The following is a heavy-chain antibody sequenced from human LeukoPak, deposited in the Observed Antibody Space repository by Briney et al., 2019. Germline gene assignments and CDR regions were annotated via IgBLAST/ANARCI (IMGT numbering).Heavy chain of an antibody. CDR1: GYTFTSYG. CDR3: ARVQVVPAAIGWFDP. V-gene: IGHV1-18*01. Sequence: ASVKVSCKASGYTFTSYGISWVRQAPGQGLEWMGWISAYNGNTNYAQKLQGRVTMTTDTSTSTAYMELRSLRSDDTAVYYCARVQVVPAAIGWFDPWGQGTLVTVSS. D-gene: IGHD2-2*01. CDR2: ISAYNGNT. J-gene: IGHJ5*02.